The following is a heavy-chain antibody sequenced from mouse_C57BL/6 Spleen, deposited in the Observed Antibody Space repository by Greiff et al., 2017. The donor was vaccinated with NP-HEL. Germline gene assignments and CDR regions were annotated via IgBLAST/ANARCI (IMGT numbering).Heavy chain of an antibody. V-gene: IGHV5-15*01. CDR3: ARRDSSGYAMDY. Sequence: EVKLMESGGGLVQPGGSLKLSCAASGFTFSDYGMAWVRQAPRKGPEWVAFISNLAYSIYYADTVTGRFTISRENAKNTLYLEMSSLRSEDTAMYYCARRDSSGYAMDYWGQGTSVTVSS. D-gene: IGHD3-2*02. CDR1: GFTFSDYG. J-gene: IGHJ4*01. CDR2: ISNLAYSI.